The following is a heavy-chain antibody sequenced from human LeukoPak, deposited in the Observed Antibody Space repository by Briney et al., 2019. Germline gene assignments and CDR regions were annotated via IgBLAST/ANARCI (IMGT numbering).Heavy chain of an antibody. D-gene: IGHD2-2*01. CDR1: GGSISSYY. Sequence: SETLSLTCTVSGGSISSYYWSWTRQPAGKGLEWIGRISSSGSTNYNPSLRSRITMSAGTSKNQFSLKLSSVTAADTAVYYCARDRPTPGDCTSTTCYRWFDPWGQGTLVSVSS. CDR2: ISSSGST. J-gene: IGHJ5*02. CDR3: ARDRPTPGDCTSTTCYRWFDP. V-gene: IGHV4-4*07.